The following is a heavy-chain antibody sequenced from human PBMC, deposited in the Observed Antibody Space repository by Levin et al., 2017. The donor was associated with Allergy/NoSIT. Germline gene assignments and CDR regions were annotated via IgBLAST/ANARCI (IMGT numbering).Heavy chain of an antibody. CDR3: ARDNIGLPDAFDI. CDR1: GFTFDDYA. CDR2: ISWNSGNI. Sequence: LSLTCAASGFTFDDYAMHWVRQAPGKGLEWVSGISWNSGNIGYADSVKGRFTISRDNAKNSLYLQMNSLPTEDTALYYCARDNIGLPDAFDIWGQGTMVIVSS. J-gene: IGHJ3*02. V-gene: IGHV3-9*01. D-gene: IGHD3-10*01.